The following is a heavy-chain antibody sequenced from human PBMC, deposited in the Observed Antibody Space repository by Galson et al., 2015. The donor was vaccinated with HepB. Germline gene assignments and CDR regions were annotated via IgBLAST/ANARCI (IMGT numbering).Heavy chain of an antibody. J-gene: IGHJ4*02. Sequence: SLRLSCAASGFTFSSYAMSWVRQAPGKGLEWVSAISGSGGSTYYADSVKGRFTISRDNSKNTLYLQMSSLRAEDTAVYYCVKDRMDSGSLGYCTNGVCSPPWASGYWGQGTLVTVSS. D-gene: IGHD2-8*01. CDR1: GFTFSSYA. CDR3: VKDRMDSGSLGYCTNGVCSPPWASGY. V-gene: IGHV3-23*01. CDR2: ISGSGGST.